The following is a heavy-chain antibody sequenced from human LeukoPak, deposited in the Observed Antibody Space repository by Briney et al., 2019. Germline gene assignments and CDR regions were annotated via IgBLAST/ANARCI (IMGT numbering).Heavy chain of an antibody. Sequence: ASVKVSCKASGYTFTSYGISWVRQAPGQGLEWMGSTSAYNGNTNYAQKLQGRVTMTTDTSTSTAYMELSSLRSEDTAVYYCARNRRLRVGELWHGKEDALDIWGQGTMVTVSS. V-gene: IGHV1-18*01. D-gene: IGHD3-10*01. CDR1: GYTFTSYG. CDR3: ARNRRLRVGELWHGKEDALDI. J-gene: IGHJ3*02. CDR2: TSAYNGNT.